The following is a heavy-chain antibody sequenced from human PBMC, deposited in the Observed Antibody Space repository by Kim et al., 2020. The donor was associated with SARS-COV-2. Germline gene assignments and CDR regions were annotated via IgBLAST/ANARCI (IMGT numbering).Heavy chain of an antibody. CDR3: APDAGGFDP. CDR2: ISFDGSNK. Sequence: GGSLRLSCAASGFTFSRHAMHWVRQAPGKGLEWVAAISFDGSNKYYSDSVKGRFTISRDNSRNTLYLQMNSLRAEDTAFYYCAPDAGGFDPWGQGTLVTVSS. J-gene: IGHJ5*02. D-gene: IGHD3-10*01. V-gene: IGHV3-30-3*01. CDR1: GFTFSRHA.